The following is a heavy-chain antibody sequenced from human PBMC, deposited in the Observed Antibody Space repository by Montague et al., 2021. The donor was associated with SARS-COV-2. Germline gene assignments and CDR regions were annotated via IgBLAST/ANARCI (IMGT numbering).Heavy chain of an antibody. J-gene: IGHJ2*01. CDR1: SGSFSDYY. D-gene: IGHD3-22*01. Sequence: SETLSLTCAVYSGSFSDYYWTWIRQPSGKGLEWIGEINHSGSINYNPSLKSRVSISVDTSKNQFSLKLTSVTAADTAVYYCARGAPTITMIVVVFTGAGWYFDLWGRGTLVTVSS. CDR2: INHSGSI. CDR3: ARGAPTITMIVVVFTGAGWYFDL. V-gene: IGHV4-34*01.